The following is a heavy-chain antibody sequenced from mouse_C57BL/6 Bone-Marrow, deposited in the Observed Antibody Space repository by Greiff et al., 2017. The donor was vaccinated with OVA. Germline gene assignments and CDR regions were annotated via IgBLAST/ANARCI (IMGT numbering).Heavy chain of an antibody. CDR3: ARYYYGSRFYWYVDV. CDR1: GYSITSGYY. Sequence: EVQVVESGPGLVKPSQSLSLTCSVTGYSITSGYYWNWIRQFPGNKLEWMGYISYDGSNNYNPSLKNRISITRDTSKNQFFLKLNSVTTEDTATYYCARYYYGSRFYWYVDVWGTGTTVTVSS. D-gene: IGHD1-1*01. V-gene: IGHV3-6*01. CDR2: ISYDGSN. J-gene: IGHJ1*03.